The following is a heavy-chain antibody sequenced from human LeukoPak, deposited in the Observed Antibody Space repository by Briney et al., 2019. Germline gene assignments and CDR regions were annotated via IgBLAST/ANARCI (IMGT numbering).Heavy chain of an antibody. CDR3: AMVVWGSYFDY. D-gene: IGHD2-8*02. CDR2: INHSGSI. CDR1: GGSFTAYY. J-gene: IGHJ4*02. V-gene: IGHV4-34*01. Sequence: SETLSLTCAVYGGSFTAYYWRVLRQPPGKGLEWIGEINHSGSINYNPSLKSRVTTSVDTSKNQFSLKLSSVTAADTAVYYCAMVVWGSYFDYWGQGTLVTVSS.